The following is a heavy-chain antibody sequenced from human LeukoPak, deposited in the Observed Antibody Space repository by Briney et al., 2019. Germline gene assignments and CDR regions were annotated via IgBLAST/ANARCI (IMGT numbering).Heavy chain of an antibody. CDR2: ISAYNGNT. Sequence: ASVKVSCKASGYTFTSYGISWVRQAPGQGLEWMGWISAYNGNTNYAQKLQGRVTMTTDTSTSTAYMELRSLRSDDTAVYCCARDKGYYYDSSGYYYDYWGQGTLVTVSS. CDR3: ARDKGYYYDSSGYYYDY. V-gene: IGHV1-18*01. J-gene: IGHJ4*02. D-gene: IGHD3-22*01. CDR1: GYTFTSYG.